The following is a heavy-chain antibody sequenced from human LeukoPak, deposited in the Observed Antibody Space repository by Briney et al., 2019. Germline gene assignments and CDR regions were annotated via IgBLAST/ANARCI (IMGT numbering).Heavy chain of an antibody. D-gene: IGHD5-18*01. CDR1: GYTFTSYA. CDR3: AREDSYGIDY. Sequence: GSSVKLSCKASGYTFTSYAMNWVRQAPGQGLEGMGWINTNTGNPTYADGFTRRFVFSLDTSVSTAYLQISSLKAEDTAVYYCAREDSYGIDYWGQGTLVTVSS. V-gene: IGHV7-4-1*02. CDR2: INTNTGNP. J-gene: IGHJ4*02.